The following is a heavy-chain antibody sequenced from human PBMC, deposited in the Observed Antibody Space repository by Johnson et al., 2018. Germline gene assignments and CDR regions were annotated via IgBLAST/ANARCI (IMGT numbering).Heavy chain of an antibody. CDR2: ISSSSSYI. Sequence: VQLVQSGGGLVKPGGSLRLSCAASGFTFSSYSMNWVRQAPGKGLEWVSSISSSSSYIYYADSVKGRFTLSRDNAKNTLFLQMSSLRAEDTAVYKCASDTGYWAFDLWGQGTMVTVSS. CDR3: ASDTGYWAFDL. D-gene: IGHD3-9*01. CDR1: GFTFSSYS. J-gene: IGHJ3*01. V-gene: IGHV3-21*01.